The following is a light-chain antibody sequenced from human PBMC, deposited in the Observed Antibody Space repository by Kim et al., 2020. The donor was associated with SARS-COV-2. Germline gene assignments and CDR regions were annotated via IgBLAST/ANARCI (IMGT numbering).Light chain of an antibody. J-gene: IGLJ2*01. CDR1: NIGGKN. V-gene: IGLV3-21*03. CDR2: DDR. Sequence: SYELAQPPSLSVAPGKTARITCGGDNIGGKNVHWYQQKPGQAPVLVVYDDRDRPSAIPERFSASNFGNTATLNISGVEAEDEADYYCQVWDSSSDHVVFGGGTQLTVL. CDR3: QVWDSSSDHVV.